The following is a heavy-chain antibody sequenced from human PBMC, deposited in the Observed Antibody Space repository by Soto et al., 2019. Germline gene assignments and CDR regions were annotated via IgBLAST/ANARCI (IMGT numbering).Heavy chain of an antibody. D-gene: IGHD2-21*02. Sequence: PGGSLRLSCAASGFTFSSYWMSWVRQAPGKGLEWVANIKQDGSEKYYVDSVKGRFTISRDNAKNSLYLQMNSLRAEDTAVYYCASKGRLLWDTSDYWGQGTLVTVSS. CDR3: ASKGRLLWDTSDY. CDR2: IKQDGSEK. J-gene: IGHJ4*02. CDR1: GFTFSSYW. V-gene: IGHV3-7*03.